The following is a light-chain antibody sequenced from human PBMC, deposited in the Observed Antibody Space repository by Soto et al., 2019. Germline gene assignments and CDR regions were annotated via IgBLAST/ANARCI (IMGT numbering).Light chain of an antibody. CDR2: DAS. J-gene: IGKJ2*01. CDR3: QQRSNWPPYT. CDR1: QSVSSY. V-gene: IGKV3-11*01. Sequence: EIVLTQSPATLSLPPGERATLSCRASQSVSSYLAWYQQKPGQAPRLLIYDASNRATGIPARFSGSGSGTDFTLTISSLEPEDFAVYYCQQRSNWPPYTFGQGTKLDIK.